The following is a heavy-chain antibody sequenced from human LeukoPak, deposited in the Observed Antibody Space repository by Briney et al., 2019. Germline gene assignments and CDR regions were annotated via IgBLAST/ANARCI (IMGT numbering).Heavy chain of an antibody. Sequence: SVKVSCKASGGTFSSYAISWVRQAPGQGLEWMGGIIPIFGTANYAQKFQGRVTITTDESTSTAYIELSSLRSEDTAVYYCASGYSYGSRFDYWGQGTLVTVSS. D-gene: IGHD5-18*01. V-gene: IGHV1-69*05. CDR1: GGTFSSYA. CDR2: IIPIFGTA. CDR3: ASGYSYGSRFDY. J-gene: IGHJ4*02.